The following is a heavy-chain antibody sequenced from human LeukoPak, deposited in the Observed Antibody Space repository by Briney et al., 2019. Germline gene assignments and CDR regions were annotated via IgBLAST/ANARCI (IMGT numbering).Heavy chain of an antibody. CDR3: ARGYFDY. CDR1: GLTVTNAW. CDR2: IASKTDGGAT. V-gene: IGHV3-15*07. J-gene: IGHJ4*02. Sequence: SGGSLRLSCSASGLTVTNAWMNWVRQAPGEGLDWVGRIASKTDGGATDYAAPVKGRFTISRDDSKNTLNLQMNSLRAEDTAVYYCARGYFDYWGQGTLVTVSS.